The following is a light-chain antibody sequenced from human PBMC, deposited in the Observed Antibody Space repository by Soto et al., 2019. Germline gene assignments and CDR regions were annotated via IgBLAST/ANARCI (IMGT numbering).Light chain of an antibody. J-gene: IGLJ2*01. CDR3: TSYTPGGAFVV. V-gene: IGLV2-11*01. Sequence: QSALTQPRSVSGSPGQSVTISCSGTSSDVGGYNYVSWYQQHPGKAPKLMIYDVSKRPSGVPDRFSGSKSGTTASLTISGLQAEDEANYYCTSYTPGGAFVVFGGGTKVTVL. CDR2: DVS. CDR1: SSDVGGYNY.